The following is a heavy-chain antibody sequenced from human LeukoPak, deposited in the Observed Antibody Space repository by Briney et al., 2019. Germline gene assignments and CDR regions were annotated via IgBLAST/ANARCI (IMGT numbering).Heavy chain of an antibody. V-gene: IGHV4-59*08. D-gene: IGHD2-21*02. CDR2: IYYSGST. J-gene: IGHJ4*02. CDR3: ARHRPYCGGDCYVDY. Sequence: SETLSFTCTVSGGSISSYYWSWIRQPPGKGLEWIGYIYYSGSTNYNPSLKSRVTISVDTSKNQFSLKLSSVTAADTAMYYCARHRPYCGGDCYVDYWGQGTLVTVSS. CDR1: GGSISSYY.